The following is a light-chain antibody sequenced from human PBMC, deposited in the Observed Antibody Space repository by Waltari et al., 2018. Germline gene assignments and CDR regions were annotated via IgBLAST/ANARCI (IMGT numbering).Light chain of an antibody. CDR1: STPLPNS. CDR3: ATWDDSLNGWV. J-gene: IGLJ3*02. Sequence: QSVLTQPPSASGAPGQEVSISCSGASTPLPNSVFWYQQFPGTAPKLIVYKDYERPSGVPDRFSASKSGTSASLAISGLRSDDEADYYCATWDDSLNGWVFGGGTKLTVL. V-gene: IGLV1-47*01. CDR2: KDY.